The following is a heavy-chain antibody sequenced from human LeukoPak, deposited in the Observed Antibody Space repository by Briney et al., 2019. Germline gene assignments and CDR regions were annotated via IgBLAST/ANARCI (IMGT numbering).Heavy chain of an antibody. Sequence: SVKVSCKPSGYSFSSYGISRVRQAPGQGLEWMGWISAYNGNTNYAQKLQGRVTMTTDTSTSTANMELRSLRSDDTAVYYCARAHPEYYDSRGRNPLDYWGQGTLVTVSS. D-gene: IGHD3-22*01. CDR3: ARAHPEYYDSRGRNPLDY. CDR1: GYSFSSYG. CDR2: ISAYNGNT. J-gene: IGHJ4*02. V-gene: IGHV1-18*01.